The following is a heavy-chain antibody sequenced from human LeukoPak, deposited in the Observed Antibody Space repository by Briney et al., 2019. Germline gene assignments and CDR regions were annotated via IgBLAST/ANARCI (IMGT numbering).Heavy chain of an antibody. J-gene: IGHJ3*02. CDR3: TTFPSGFDI. CDR1: GFTFSNAW. V-gene: IGHV3-15*01. Sequence: PGGSLRLSCAASGFTFSNAWMSWVRQAPGKGLEWVGRIKSKNDGGTTDYAAPVKGRVTISRDDSKNTLYLQMNSLETEDTAVYYCTTFPSGFDIWGQGAMVTVSS. D-gene: IGHD3-3*01. CDR2: IKSKNDGGTT.